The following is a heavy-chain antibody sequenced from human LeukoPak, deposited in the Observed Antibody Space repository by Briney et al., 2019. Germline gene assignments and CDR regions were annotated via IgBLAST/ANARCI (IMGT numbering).Heavy chain of an antibody. D-gene: IGHD6-19*01. J-gene: IGHJ4*02. CDR2: IYYSGST. CDR1: GGSISSYY. V-gene: IGHV4-59*01. Sequence: SSETLSLTCTVSGGSISSYYWSWIRQPPGKGLEWIGYIYYSGSTNYNPSLKSRVTISVDTSKNQFSLKLSSVTAADTAVYYCASTLAVAGSDYWGQGTLVTVSS. CDR3: ASTLAVAGSDY.